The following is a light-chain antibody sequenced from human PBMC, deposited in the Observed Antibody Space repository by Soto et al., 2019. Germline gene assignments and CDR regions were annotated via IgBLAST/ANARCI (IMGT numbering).Light chain of an antibody. CDR3: CSYAGSSTLYV. CDR2: EGS. J-gene: IGLJ1*01. Sequence: QSALTQPASVSGSPGQSITISCTGTSSDVGSYNLVSWYQQHPSKAPKLMIYEGSKRPSGVSNRFSGSKSGNTASLTISGLQAEDEADYYCCSYAGSSTLYVFGTGTKLTVL. V-gene: IGLV2-23*01. CDR1: SSDVGSYNL.